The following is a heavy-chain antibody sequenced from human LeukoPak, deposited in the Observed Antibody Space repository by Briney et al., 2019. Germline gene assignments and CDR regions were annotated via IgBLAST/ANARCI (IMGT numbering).Heavy chain of an antibody. CDR3: AREYYDILTGYYRFDY. Sequence: PSETLSVTCTVSGGSISSYYWSCIRQPPGKGLEWIGNIYYSGSTNYNPSLKSRVTISVDTSKNQFSLKLSSVTAADTAVYYCAREYYDILTGYYRFDYWGQGTLVTASS. J-gene: IGHJ4*02. V-gene: IGHV4-59*01. CDR2: IYYSGST. D-gene: IGHD3-9*01. CDR1: GGSISSYY.